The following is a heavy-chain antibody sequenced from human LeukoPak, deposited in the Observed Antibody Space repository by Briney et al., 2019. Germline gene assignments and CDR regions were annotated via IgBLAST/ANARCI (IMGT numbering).Heavy chain of an antibody. J-gene: IGHJ5*02. CDR3: TKRSDCGVDCLARPHWFDP. CDR1: GGSMTGYY. Sequence: SETLSLTCTVSGGSMTGYYWAWIRQPPGKRLEWIGYVHSTGGTKYSPSFESRVTVSIDMSKTQFSLSLRSVTAAGSATYYCTKRSDCGVDCLARPHWFDPGGEGSLVSVSS. D-gene: IGHD2-21*02. CDR2: VHSTGGT. V-gene: IGHV4-59*08.